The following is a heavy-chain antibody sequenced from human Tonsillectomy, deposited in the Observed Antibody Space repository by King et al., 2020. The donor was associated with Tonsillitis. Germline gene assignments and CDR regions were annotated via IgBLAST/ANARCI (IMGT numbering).Heavy chain of an antibody. CDR3: VWHGDTYWYFDV. D-gene: IGHD4-17*01. CDR1: GHTFTNYY. V-gene: IGHV1-2*02. Sequence: LQLVQSGAEVKKPGASVKVSCKASGHTFTNYYMHWVRQAPGQGLEWMGWINPNSGGTSYRQKFQGRVTMTRDTSISTVYMDLSRLTSDDTAVYYCVWHGDTYWYFDVWGRGTLVIVSS. J-gene: IGHJ2*01. CDR2: INPNSGGT.